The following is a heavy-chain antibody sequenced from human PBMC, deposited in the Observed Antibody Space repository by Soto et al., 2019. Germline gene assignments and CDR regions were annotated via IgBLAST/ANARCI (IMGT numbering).Heavy chain of an antibody. CDR3: AKNQGVELVPLATVDWFDP. J-gene: IGHJ5*02. V-gene: IGHV3-23*01. D-gene: IGHD1-26*01. CDR2: IGGSGFNK. CDR1: GFIFENFG. Sequence: AGGSLRLSCAASGFIFENFGMSWVRQAPGKGLQWISSIGGSGFNKYYADSVKGRFTISRDNSKSTVYLELNNLSAEDTAVYYCAKNQGVELVPLATVDWFDPWGQGAVVTVSS.